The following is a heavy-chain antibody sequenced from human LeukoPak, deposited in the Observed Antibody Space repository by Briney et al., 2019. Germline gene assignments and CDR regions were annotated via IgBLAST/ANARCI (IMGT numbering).Heavy chain of an antibody. D-gene: IGHD5-24*01. J-gene: IGHJ4*02. CDR3: TRVGYIDEGIDY. Sequence: GGSLRLSCAASGFTFSSYGMHWVRQAPGKGLEWVAVISYDGSNKYYADSVKGRFTISRDNSKNTLYLQMNSLRAEDTAIYYCTRVGYIDEGIDYWGQGTLVTVSS. CDR2: ISYDGSNK. V-gene: IGHV3-30*03. CDR1: GFTFSSYG.